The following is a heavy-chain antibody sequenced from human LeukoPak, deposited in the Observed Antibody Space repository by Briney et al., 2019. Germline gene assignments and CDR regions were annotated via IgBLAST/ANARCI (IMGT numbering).Heavy chain of an antibody. Sequence: GGSLRLSCAASGFTFSSYSMNWVRQAPGEGLEWVSSISSGSSYIYYADSVKGRFTISRDNAKNSLYLQMNSLRAEDTAVYYCAVGYSYGYGLVDYWGQGTLVTVSS. V-gene: IGHV3-21*01. CDR1: GFTFSSYS. J-gene: IGHJ4*02. CDR2: ISSGSSYI. CDR3: AVGYSYGYGLVDY. D-gene: IGHD5-18*01.